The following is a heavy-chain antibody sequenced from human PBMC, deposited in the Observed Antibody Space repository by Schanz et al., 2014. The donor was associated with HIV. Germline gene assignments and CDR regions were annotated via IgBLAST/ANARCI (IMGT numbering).Heavy chain of an antibody. Sequence: EVQVVESGGGLVQPGGSLRLSCTTSGFIFSDHFMGWVRQAPGKGLEWVARSRVKSDSYATEYAASVTGRFTISRDDSRNSLYLQMNSLKTEDTAVYYCAKADEIRHFDWYHPPFDSWGQGTLVTVSS. V-gene: IGHV3-72*01. J-gene: IGHJ4*02. CDR2: SRVKSDSYAT. D-gene: IGHD3-9*01. CDR3: AKADEIRHFDWYHPPFDS. CDR1: GFIFSDHF.